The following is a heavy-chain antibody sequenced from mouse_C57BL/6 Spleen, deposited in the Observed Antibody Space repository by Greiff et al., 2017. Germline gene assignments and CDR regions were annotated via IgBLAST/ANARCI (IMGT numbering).Heavy chain of an antibody. J-gene: IGHJ2*01. CDR2: IDPSDSYT. CDR1: GYTFTSYW. V-gene: IGHV1-69*01. Sequence: QVQLQQPGAELVMPGASVKLSCKASGYTFTSYWMHWVKQRPGQGLEWIGEIDPSDSYTNYNQKFKGKSTLTVDKSSSTAYRQLSSLTSEDSAVYYCARRSFTCDVDYWGQGTTLTVSS. D-gene: IGHD2-13*01. CDR3: ARRSFTCDVDY.